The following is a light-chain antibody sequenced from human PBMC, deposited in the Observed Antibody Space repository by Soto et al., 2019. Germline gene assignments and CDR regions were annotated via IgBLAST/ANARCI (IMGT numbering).Light chain of an antibody. Sequence: QPVLTQPPSASATPGQRVTISCSGSTSNIEKFYVYWYQQLPGTAPKLLVYRDNQRPSGVPDRFSGSKSGTSASLAITGLQVEDEGDYYCQSRDSSLSSSWVFGGGTKLTVL. CDR3: QSRDSSLSSSWV. CDR1: TSNIEKFY. V-gene: IGLV1-47*01. J-gene: IGLJ3*02. CDR2: RDN.